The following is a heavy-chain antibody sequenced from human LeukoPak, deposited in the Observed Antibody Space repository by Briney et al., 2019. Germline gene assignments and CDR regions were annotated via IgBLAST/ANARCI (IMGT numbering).Heavy chain of an antibody. CDR2: IYYSGST. CDR1: GGSISSSSYY. V-gene: IGHV4-39*01. J-gene: IGHJ4*02. Sequence: SETLSLTCTVSGGSISSSSYYWGWIRQPPGKGLEWIGSIYYSGSTYYNPSLKSRVTISVDTSKNQFSLKLSSVTAADTAVYYCARWRGDCSSTSCYANFDYWGQGTLVTVSS. D-gene: IGHD2-2*01. CDR3: ARWRGDCSSTSCYANFDY.